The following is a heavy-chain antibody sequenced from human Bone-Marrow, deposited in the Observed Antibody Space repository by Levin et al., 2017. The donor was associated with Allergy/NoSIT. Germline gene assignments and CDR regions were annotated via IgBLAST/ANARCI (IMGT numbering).Heavy chain of an antibody. D-gene: IGHD7-27*01. V-gene: IGHV3-15*01. Sequence: RSGGSLRLSCAGSGFTFNTAWISWVRQAPGKGLEWVGRSKGKNDGGTTHYAAPVKGRFTISREDSKNMVFLQMSSLKTEDTALYYCTVQGTTGAADDAFDIWGQGTMVTVSS. CDR3: TVQGTTGAADDAFDI. CDR2: SKGKNDGGTT. J-gene: IGHJ3*02. CDR1: GFTFNTAW.